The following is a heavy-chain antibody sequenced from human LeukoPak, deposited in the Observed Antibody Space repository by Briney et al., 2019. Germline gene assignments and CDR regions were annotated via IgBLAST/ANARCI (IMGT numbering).Heavy chain of an antibody. J-gene: IGHJ6*04. CDR2: IYHSGST. CDR1: GGSISSSNW. D-gene: IGHD5-18*01. Sequence: SGTLSLTCAVSGGSISSSNWWSWVRQSPGKGLEWIGEIYHSGSTNYNPSLKSRVTISVDKSKNQFSLKLSSVTAADTAVYYCARDLKGDTAMAPARYYYYGMDVWGKGTTVTVSS. CDR3: ARDLKGDTAMAPARYYYYGMDV. V-gene: IGHV4-4*02.